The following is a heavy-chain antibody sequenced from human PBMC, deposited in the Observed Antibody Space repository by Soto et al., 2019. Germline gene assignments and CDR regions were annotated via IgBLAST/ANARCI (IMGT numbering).Heavy chain of an antibody. CDR2: IYYSGST. CDR1: GGSISSGDYY. D-gene: IGHD3-22*01. Sequence: KPSETLSLTCTVSGGSISSGDYYRSWIRQPPGKGLEWIGYIYYSGSTYYNPSLKSRVTISVDTSKNQFSLKLSAVTAADTAVYYCARVDNYYDSSGYWKGPFDIWGQGTMVTVSS. V-gene: IGHV4-30-4*01. CDR3: ARVDNYYDSSGYWKGPFDI. J-gene: IGHJ3*02.